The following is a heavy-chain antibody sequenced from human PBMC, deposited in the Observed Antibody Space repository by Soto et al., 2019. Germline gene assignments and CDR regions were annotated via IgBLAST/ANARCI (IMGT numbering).Heavy chain of an antibody. V-gene: IGHV4-39*07. D-gene: IGHD3-3*01. J-gene: IGHJ6*02. CDR3: ARGPYYDFWSGYYPYYYYGMDV. CDR1: GGSISSSSYY. Sequence: SETLSLTCTVSGGSISSSSYYWGWIRQPPGKGLEWIGSIYYSGSTYYNPSLKSRVTISVDTSKNQFSLKLSSVTAADTAVYYCARGPYYDFWSGYYPYYYYGMDVWGQGTTVTVSS. CDR2: IYYSGST.